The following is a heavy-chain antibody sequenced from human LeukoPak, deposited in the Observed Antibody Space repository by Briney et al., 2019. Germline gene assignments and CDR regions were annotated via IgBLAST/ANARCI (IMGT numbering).Heavy chain of an antibody. D-gene: IGHD1-1*01. CDR1: GFTFNNYA. CDR2: ITIGATDT. J-gene: IGHJ4*02. CDR3: AKSRAPDTTLLFDY. V-gene: IGHV3-23*01. Sequence: GGSLRLSCAASGFTFNNYAMNWVRQAPGKGLEWVSAITIGATDTFYLDSVKGRFTISRDNSENTLYLEMSSLRAEDTAIYYCAKSRAPDTTLLFDYWGQGTLVTVSS.